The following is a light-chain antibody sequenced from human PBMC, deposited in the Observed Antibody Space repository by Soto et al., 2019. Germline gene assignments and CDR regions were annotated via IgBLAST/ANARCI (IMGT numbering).Light chain of an antibody. CDR2: DVN. V-gene: IGLV2-11*01. J-gene: IGLJ3*02. CDR3: CSFGGTYLV. Sequence: QSVLTQPRSVSESPGQSVTISCTGTSRDVGAYNYVSWFQQHPAEVPKLIIFDVNKRPSGVPDRFSGSKSGNTASLTISGLQAEDEADYYCCSFGGTYLVFGGGTKSPS. CDR1: SRDVGAYNY.